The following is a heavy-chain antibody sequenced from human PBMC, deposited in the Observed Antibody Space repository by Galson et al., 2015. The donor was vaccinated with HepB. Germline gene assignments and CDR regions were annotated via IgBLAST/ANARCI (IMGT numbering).Heavy chain of an antibody. Sequence: SVKVSCKASGYSFTDYYIHWVRQAPGQGLEWMGVINPSGGSTGYAQNFQGRVSMTSDTSTSTVYMDLSSLRSNDTAIYFCARASGTYYTGDYYYYMDVWGKGTTVTVSS. CDR1: GYSFTDYY. CDR2: INPSGGST. D-gene: IGHD1-26*01. V-gene: IGHV1-46*01. CDR3: ARASGTYYTGDYYYYMDV. J-gene: IGHJ6*03.